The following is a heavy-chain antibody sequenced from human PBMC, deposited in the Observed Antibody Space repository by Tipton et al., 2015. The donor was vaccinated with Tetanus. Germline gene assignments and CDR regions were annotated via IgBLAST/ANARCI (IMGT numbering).Heavy chain of an antibody. CDR3: ARDLGITIFGVVSPFFGMDV. V-gene: IGHV4-39*07. CDR2: IYYSGST. CDR1: GGSISSSSYY. D-gene: IGHD3-3*01. Sequence: TLSLTCTVSGGSISSSSYYWGWIRQPPGKGLEWIGSIYYSGSTNYNPSLKSRVTISVDTSKNQFSLKLSSVTAADTAVYYCARDLGITIFGVVSPFFGMDVWGQGTTVTVSS. J-gene: IGHJ6*02.